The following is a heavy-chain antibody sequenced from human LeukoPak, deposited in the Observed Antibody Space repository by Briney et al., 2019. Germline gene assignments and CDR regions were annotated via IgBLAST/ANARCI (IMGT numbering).Heavy chain of an antibody. V-gene: IGHV1-18*01. CDR2: ISAYNGNT. CDR3: ARHQARYGDYPPYYYYMDV. CDR1: GYTFTSYG. D-gene: IGHD4-17*01. J-gene: IGHJ6*03. Sequence: ASVKVSCKASGYTFTSYGINWVRQAPGQGLEWMGWISAYNGNTNYAQKLQGRVTMTTDTSTSTAYMELRSLRSDDTAVYYCARHQARYGDYPPYYYYMDVWGKGTTVTISS.